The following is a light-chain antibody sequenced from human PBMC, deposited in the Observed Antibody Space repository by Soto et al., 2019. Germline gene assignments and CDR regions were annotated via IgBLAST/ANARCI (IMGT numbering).Light chain of an antibody. J-gene: IGKJ1*01. CDR1: QIISSNF. V-gene: IGKV3-20*01. Sequence: EVVLTQSPGTLSLSPGERATLSCRASQIISSNFLAWYQHKRGQAPILLIYDVSRRASGIPDRFSGSGSGTDFTITISRLEPEDFAVYYCQQYDSSWTFGQGTKVEIK. CDR2: DVS. CDR3: QQYDSSWT.